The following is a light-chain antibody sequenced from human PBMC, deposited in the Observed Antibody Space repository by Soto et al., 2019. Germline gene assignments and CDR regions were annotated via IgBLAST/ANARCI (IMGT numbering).Light chain of an antibody. CDR3: QQYDNWPPLT. V-gene: IGKV3-15*01. J-gene: IGKJ4*01. CDR2: GAS. CDR1: QSVSRN. Sequence: EIVMTQSPATLSVSPGERATLSCRASQSVSRNLAWYQQKPDQAPRLLIYGASTRATGIPARFSGSGSGTEFTLTISSLQSEDFAVYYCQQYDNWPPLTFGGGTKVEIK.